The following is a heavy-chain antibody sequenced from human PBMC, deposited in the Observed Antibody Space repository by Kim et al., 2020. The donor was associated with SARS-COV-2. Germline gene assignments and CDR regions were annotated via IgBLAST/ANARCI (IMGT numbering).Heavy chain of an antibody. CDR2: IIPILGIA. CDR3: AKTADSGYGDY. D-gene: IGHD5-12*01. V-gene: IGHV1-69*04. J-gene: IGHJ4*02. CDR1: GGTFSSYA. Sequence: SVKVSCKASGGTFSSYAISWVRQAPGQGLEWMGRIIPILGIANYAQKFQGRVTITADKSTSTAYMELSSLRSEDTAVYYCAKTADSGYGDYWGQGTLVTVSS.